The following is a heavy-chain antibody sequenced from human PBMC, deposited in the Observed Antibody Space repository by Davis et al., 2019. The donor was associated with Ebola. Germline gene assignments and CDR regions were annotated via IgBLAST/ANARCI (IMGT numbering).Heavy chain of an antibody. D-gene: IGHD3-3*01. CDR2: ISSSSSTI. J-gene: IGHJ5*02. V-gene: IGHV3-48*02. CDR3: ARGLGSITIFGVVIRGFDP. CDR1: GFTFSSYS. Sequence: PGGSLRLSCAASGFTFSSYSMNWVRQAPGKGLEWVSYISSSSSTIYYADSVKGRFTISRDNAKNSLYLQMNSLRDEDTAVYYCARGLGSITIFGVVIRGFDPWGQGTLVTVSS.